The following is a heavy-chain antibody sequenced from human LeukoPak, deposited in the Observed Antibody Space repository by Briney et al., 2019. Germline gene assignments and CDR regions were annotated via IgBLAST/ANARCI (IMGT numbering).Heavy chain of an antibody. Sequence: PGGSLRLSCTASGFTFSTSWMHWVRQTPGKGLVWVSRINGDGSGTTYADSVKGRFTISRDNSKNTLYLQMNSLRPEDTAVYYCAKDPRAAQGWFDPWGQGTLVTVSS. J-gene: IGHJ5*02. V-gene: IGHV3-74*01. CDR3: AKDPRAAQGWFDP. CDR2: INGDGSGT. D-gene: IGHD6-25*01. CDR1: GFTFSTSW.